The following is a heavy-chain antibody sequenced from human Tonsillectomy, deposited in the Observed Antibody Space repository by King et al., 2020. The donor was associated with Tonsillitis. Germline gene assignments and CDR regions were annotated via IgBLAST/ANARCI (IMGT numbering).Heavy chain of an antibody. CDR2: ITSSSSYIYSSTSDYI. CDR1: GFTFSSYS. Sequence: EVQLVESGGGLVKPGGSLRLSCAASGFTFSSYSMSWVRQAPGKGLEWVSSITSSSSYIYSSTSDYIYYADSVKGRFTISRDNAKNSLYLQMDSLRAEDTALYYCARGLGCSSTSCSSFDYWGQGTLVTVSS. V-gene: IGHV3-21*01. CDR3: ARGLGCSSTSCSSFDY. J-gene: IGHJ4*02. D-gene: IGHD2-2*01.